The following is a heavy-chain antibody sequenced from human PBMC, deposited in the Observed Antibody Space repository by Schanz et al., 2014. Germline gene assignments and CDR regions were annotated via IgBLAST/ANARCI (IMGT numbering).Heavy chain of an antibody. V-gene: IGHV3-30*04. CDR1: GFTFSSYT. D-gene: IGHD3-22*01. CDR3: AKSYDTSGYSGFDY. Sequence: VQLVESGGGLVKPGGSLRLSCAASGFTFSSYTMHWVRQAPGTGLEWVAVISYDGTNKYYADSVKGRFTISRDNSKNTLYLQMNSLRTEDTAVYFCAKSYDTSGYSGFDYWGQGTLVTVSS. J-gene: IGHJ4*02. CDR2: ISYDGTNK.